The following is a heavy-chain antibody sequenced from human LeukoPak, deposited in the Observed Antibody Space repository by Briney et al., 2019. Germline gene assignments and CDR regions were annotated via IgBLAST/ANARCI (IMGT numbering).Heavy chain of an antibody. V-gene: IGHV4-34*01. CDR3: AGGPGIAAAD. D-gene: IGHD6-13*01. J-gene: IGHJ1*01. CDR2: INHSGGA. CDR1: GGSFIGYY. Sequence: NPSETLSLTCAVYGGSFIGYYWSWIRQPPGKGLEWIGEINHSGGADYNPSLKSRVTISVDTSKNQFSLKLTSVTAADTAVYYCAGGPGIAAADWGQGTQVTVSS.